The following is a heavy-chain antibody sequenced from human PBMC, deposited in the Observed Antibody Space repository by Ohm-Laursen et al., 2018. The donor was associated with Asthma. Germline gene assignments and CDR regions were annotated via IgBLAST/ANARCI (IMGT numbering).Heavy chain of an antibody. Sequence: SLRLSCSASGFTFSDSYMSWIRLAPGKGLESISYIGPSSRDIMYVDSVKGRFSISRDNARNSLYLQMNSLRAEDTAVYYCATNLPYEAENYWGQGTLVTVSS. CDR1: GFTFSDSY. V-gene: IGHV3-11*03. J-gene: IGHJ4*02. D-gene: IGHD3-16*01. CDR3: ATNLPYEAENY. CDR2: IGPSSRDI.